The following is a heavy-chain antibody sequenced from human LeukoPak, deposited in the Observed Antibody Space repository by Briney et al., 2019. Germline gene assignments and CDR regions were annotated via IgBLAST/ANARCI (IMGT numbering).Heavy chain of an antibody. D-gene: IGHD6-13*01. CDR2: INPNSGGT. CDR1: GYTFTGYY. J-gene: IGHJ5*02. Sequence: ASVKVSCKASGYTFTGYYMHWVRQASGQGREWMGWINPNSGGTNYAQKFQGRVTMTRDTSISTAYMELSSLRSEDTAVYYCARLYSSSWYVAFDPWGQGTLVTVSS. V-gene: IGHV1-2*02. CDR3: ARLYSSSWYVAFDP.